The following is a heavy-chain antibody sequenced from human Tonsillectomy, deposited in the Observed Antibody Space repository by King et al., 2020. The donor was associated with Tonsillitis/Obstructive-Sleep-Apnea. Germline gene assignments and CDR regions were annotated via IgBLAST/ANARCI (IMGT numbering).Heavy chain of an antibody. CDR2: IKQDGSEK. J-gene: IGHJ4*02. Sequence: VQLVESGGGLVQPGGSLRLSCAVSGFTFSSYWMNWVRQAPGKGLEWLANIKQDGSEKYYVDSVKGRFTISRDNTKNSLYLQMNSLRVEDTVVYYCAGGSGWIIDSWGQGTLITVSS. V-gene: IGHV3-7*04. CDR1: GFTFSSYW. CDR3: AGGSGWIIDS. D-gene: IGHD6-19*01.